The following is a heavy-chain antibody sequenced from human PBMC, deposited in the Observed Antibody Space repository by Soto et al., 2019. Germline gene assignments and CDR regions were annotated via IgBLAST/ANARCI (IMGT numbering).Heavy chain of an antibody. D-gene: IGHD1-26*01. Sequence: EVQLVESGGGLVQPGGSLRLSCAASGFTFSTHPMYWVRQAPGEGLEYVSSITSNGGGTYYADSVKGRFTISRDNSKNTLYLQMGSLRAEDMAVYYCARRSLVGGEKYFFDCWGQGTLVTVSS. CDR1: GFTFSTHP. CDR2: ITSNGGGT. CDR3: ARRSLVGGEKYFFDC. J-gene: IGHJ4*02. V-gene: IGHV3-64*07.